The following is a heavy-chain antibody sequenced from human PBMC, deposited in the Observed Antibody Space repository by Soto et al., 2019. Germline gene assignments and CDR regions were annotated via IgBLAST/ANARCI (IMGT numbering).Heavy chain of an antibody. CDR2: IIPIFGTA. Sequence: QVQLVQSGAEVKKPGTSVKVSCKASGGTFSSYAISWVRQAPGQGLEWMGGIIPIFGTADYAQKFQGRVTITADESTSTAYMELSSLRSEDTAVYYCASHYDSSGYYYRGLDYWGQGTLVTVSS. V-gene: IGHV1-69*12. J-gene: IGHJ4*02. CDR1: GGTFSSYA. CDR3: ASHYDSSGYYYRGLDY. D-gene: IGHD3-22*01.